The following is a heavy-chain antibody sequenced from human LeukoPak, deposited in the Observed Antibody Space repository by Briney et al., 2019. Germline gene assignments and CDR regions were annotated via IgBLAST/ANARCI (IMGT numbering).Heavy chain of an antibody. J-gene: IGHJ4*02. V-gene: IGHV4-59*08. CDR1: GGSISSYY. CDR3: ARHPTQGWNFDY. CDR2: IYYSGST. Sequence: TSETLSLTCTVSGGSISSYYWSWIRQPPGKGLEWIGYIYYSGSTNYNPSLKSRVTISVDTSKNQFSLKLSSVTAADTAVYYCARHPTQGWNFDYWGQGTLVTVSS. D-gene: IGHD1-1*01.